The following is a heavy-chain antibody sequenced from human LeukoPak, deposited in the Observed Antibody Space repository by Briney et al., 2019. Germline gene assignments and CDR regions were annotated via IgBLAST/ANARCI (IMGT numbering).Heavy chain of an antibody. CDR3: ALYPLVVPAAILGY. D-gene: IGHD2-2*02. J-gene: IGHJ4*02. CDR1: GYTFTSYG. Sequence: ASVKVSCKASGYTFTSYGISWVRQAPGQGLEWMGWISAYNGNTNYAQKLQGRVTMTTDTSTSTAYMELRSLRSDDTAVYYCALYPLVVPAAILGYWGQGTLVTVSS. V-gene: IGHV1-18*01. CDR2: ISAYNGNT.